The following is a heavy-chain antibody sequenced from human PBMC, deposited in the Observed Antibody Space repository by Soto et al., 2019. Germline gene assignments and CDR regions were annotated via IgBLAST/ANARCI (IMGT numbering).Heavy chain of an antibody. V-gene: IGHV3-30-3*01. J-gene: IGHJ6*02. CDR2: ISYDGSNK. Sequence: GGSLRLSCAASGFTFSSYAMHWVRQAPGKGLEWVAVISYDGSNKYYADSVKGRFTISRDNSKNTLYLQMNSLRAEDTAVYYCARPGATVTTGYYYGMDVWGQGTTVTVSS. D-gene: IGHD4-17*01. CDR3: ARPGATVTTGYYYGMDV. CDR1: GFTFSSYA.